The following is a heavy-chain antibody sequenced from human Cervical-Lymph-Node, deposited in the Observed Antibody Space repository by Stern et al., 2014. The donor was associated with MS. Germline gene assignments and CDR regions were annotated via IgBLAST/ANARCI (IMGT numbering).Heavy chain of an antibody. D-gene: IGHD3-10*01. J-gene: IGHJ4*02. CDR3: TRQSSMVRGFKFDY. CDR2: IYYSGNT. Sequence: QLQLQESGPGLVKPSETLSLTCTVSGGSINDYYWSWIRQTPGKGLEWIGNIYYSGNTQYNPSLMSRVTISVDRSTNQFSLQLASVTAADTAVYFCTRQSSMVRGFKFDYWGQGALVAVSS. V-gene: IGHV4-59*08. CDR1: GGSINDYY.